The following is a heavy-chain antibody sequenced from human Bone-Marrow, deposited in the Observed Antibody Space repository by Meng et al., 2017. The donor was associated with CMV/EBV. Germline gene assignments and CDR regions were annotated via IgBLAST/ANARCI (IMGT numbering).Heavy chain of an antibody. CDR1: GGTFSSCP. V-gene: IGHV1-69*05. CDR2: IIPVSDAA. Sequence: ACKASGGTFSSCPVSWVRQAPGHGLEWMGGIIPVSDAATYAQKFRGRVTITMDESRSTAYMELTSLGSDDTAVFYCARLNSFGVVIIWGQGTLVTVSS. CDR3: ARLNSFGVVII. D-gene: IGHD3-3*01. J-gene: IGHJ4*02.